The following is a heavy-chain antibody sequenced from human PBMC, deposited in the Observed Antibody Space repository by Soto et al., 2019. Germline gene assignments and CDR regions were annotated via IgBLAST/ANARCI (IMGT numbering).Heavy chain of an antibody. CDR3: VRTGNFDS. V-gene: IGHV1-69*02. Sequence: QVQLVQSGAEVKKPGSSVKVSCKASGGTFYSFSIGWVRQAPGQGLEWMGRIIPIIDITKYAQRFQGRLTITADKSTTTVYMDLSSLRSDDTAVYYCVRTGNFDSWGQGTLVSVSS. CDR1: GGTFYSFS. CDR2: IIPIIDIT. D-gene: IGHD1-1*01. J-gene: IGHJ4*02.